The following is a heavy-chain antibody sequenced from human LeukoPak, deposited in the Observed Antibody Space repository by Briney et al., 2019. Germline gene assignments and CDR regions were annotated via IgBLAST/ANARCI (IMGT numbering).Heavy chain of an antibody. Sequence: GGSLRLSCAASGFTFSSYGMNWVRQAPGKGLEWVSAISGSGGSTYYADSVKGRFTISRDNSKNTLYLQMNSLRAEDTAVYYCAKDYGSGSSYYYYMDVWGKGTTVTISS. CDR1: GFTFSSYG. V-gene: IGHV3-23*01. CDR3: AKDYGSGSSYYYYMDV. J-gene: IGHJ6*03. D-gene: IGHD3-10*01. CDR2: ISGSGGST.